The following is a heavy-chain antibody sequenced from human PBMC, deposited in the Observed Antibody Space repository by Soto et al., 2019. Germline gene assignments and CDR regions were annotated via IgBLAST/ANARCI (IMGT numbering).Heavy chain of an antibody. J-gene: IGHJ6*02. CDR1: GYSFVRYG. Sequence: QVLLVQSGAEVKKPGASVKVSCKTSGYSFVRYGVSWVRQAPGQGLEWMGWISVYNGITNYARKVQGRVTLTTDTSTDTAYMVLRGLKSDDTAMYFCARGYYGLDVWGQGTTIIVSS. CDR2: ISVYNGIT. CDR3: ARGYYGLDV. V-gene: IGHV1-18*01.